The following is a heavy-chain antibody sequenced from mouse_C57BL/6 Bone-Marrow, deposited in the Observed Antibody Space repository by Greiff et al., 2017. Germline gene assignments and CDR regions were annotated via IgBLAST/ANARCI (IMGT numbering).Heavy chain of an antibody. CDR2: ISSGGSYT. Sequence: EVQLLESGGDLVKPGGSLKLSCAASGFTFSSYGMSWVRQTPDKRLEWVATISSGGSYTYYPDSVKGRFTISRDNAKNTLYLQMSSLKSEDTAMYYCARSYYSNYEDAMDYWGQGTSVTVSS. CDR3: ARSYYSNYEDAMDY. J-gene: IGHJ4*01. CDR1: GFTFSSYG. D-gene: IGHD2-5*01. V-gene: IGHV5-6*01.